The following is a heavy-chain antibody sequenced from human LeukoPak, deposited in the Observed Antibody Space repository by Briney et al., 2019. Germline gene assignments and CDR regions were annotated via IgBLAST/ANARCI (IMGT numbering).Heavy chain of an antibody. Sequence: SETLSLTCAVYGGSFSGYYWSWIRQPPGKGLEWIGEINHSGSTNYNPSLTSRVTISVDTSKNQFSLNLSSGTAADTAVYYCARGDYGFLGYWGQGSLVTVSS. J-gene: IGHJ4*02. V-gene: IGHV4-34*01. CDR1: GGSFSGYY. D-gene: IGHD4-17*01. CDR2: INHSGST. CDR3: ARGDYGFLGY.